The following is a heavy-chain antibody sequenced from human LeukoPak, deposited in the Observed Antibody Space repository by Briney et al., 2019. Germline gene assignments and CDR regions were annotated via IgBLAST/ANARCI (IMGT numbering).Heavy chain of an antibody. J-gene: IGHJ3*02. D-gene: IGHD3-10*01. CDR1: GFTFSSYA. CDR2: IYSGGST. CDR3: ARERTEAYGSGSYYNVVDAFDI. V-gene: IGHV3-66*01. Sequence: SGGSLRLSCAASGFTFSSYAMSWVRQAPGKGLEWVSVIYSGGSTYYADSVKGRFTISRDNSKNTLYLQMNSLRAEDTAVYYCARERTEAYGSGSYYNVVDAFDIWGQGTMVTVSS.